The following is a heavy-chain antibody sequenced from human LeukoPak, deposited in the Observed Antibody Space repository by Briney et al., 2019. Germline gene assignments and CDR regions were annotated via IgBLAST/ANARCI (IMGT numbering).Heavy chain of an antibody. CDR3: ARAPGCSGGSCYSDY. V-gene: IGHV3-21*01. CDR1: GFTFRGYS. J-gene: IGHJ4*02. D-gene: IGHD2-15*01. CDR2: ISSSSSYI. Sequence: PGGSLRLSYAASGFTFRGYSMNWVRQAPGKGLEWVSSISSSSSYIYYDESVKGRFTISRDNAKNSLYLQMTSLRAEDTAVYYCARAPGCSGGSCYSDYWGQGTLVTVSS.